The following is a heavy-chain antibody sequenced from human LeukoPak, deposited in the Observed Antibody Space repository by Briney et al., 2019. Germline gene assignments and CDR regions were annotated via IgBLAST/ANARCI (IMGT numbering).Heavy chain of an antibody. Sequence: GGSLRLSCAASGFTFSSYSMNWVRQAPGKGLEWVSFISSSSSYIYYADSVKGRFTISRDNAKNSLYLQMNSLRAEDTALYYCARGGIVVVIAPNDYWGQGTLVTVSS. CDR2: ISSSSSYI. D-gene: IGHD3-22*01. CDR1: GFTFSSYS. CDR3: ARGGIVVVIAPNDY. V-gene: IGHV3-21*04. J-gene: IGHJ4*02.